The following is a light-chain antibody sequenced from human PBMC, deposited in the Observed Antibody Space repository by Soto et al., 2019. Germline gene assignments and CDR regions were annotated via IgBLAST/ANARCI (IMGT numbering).Light chain of an antibody. CDR1: PSVTNY. Sequence: EIVLIQSPATLSLSPGERSTLSCMASPSVTNYLAWYQQKPCQAPRLLIYGAFNRATGIPARFSGSGSGTDFTLTISSLEPEDFAVYYCQQRNIWPPVTFGQGTRLEIK. CDR2: GAF. CDR3: QQRNIWPPVT. J-gene: IGKJ5*01. V-gene: IGKV3-11*01.